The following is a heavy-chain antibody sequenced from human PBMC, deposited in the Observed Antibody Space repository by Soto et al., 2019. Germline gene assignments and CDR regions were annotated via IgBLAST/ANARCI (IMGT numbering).Heavy chain of an antibody. D-gene: IGHD2-21*02. CDR2: MYNTGST. J-gene: IGHJ6*02. Sequence: QVRLQESGPGLVKPSETLSLTCTVSGGSISSYYWSWIRQPPGKGLEWIGYMYNTGSTIYNPSLKSRVTISVDTSKNQCSLKLSSVTAADTAVYYCARDLWGYCGADCYPLDVWGQGTTVTVSS. V-gene: IGHV4-59*01. CDR3: ARDLWGYCGADCYPLDV. CDR1: GGSISSYY.